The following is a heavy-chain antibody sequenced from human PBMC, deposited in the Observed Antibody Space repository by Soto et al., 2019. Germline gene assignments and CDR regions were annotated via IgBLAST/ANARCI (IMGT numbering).Heavy chain of an antibody. CDR1: GFTFSNYA. Sequence: GGSLRLSCEASGFTFSNYAMPWVRQTPGEGPEWVSTIGGGDDIFYAESVKGRFIISRDDSRSTMYLQMDNLRVEDTAIYFCAKDSISYNGIYDAFDVWGQGTVVTVSS. D-gene: IGHD3-3*02. V-gene: IGHV3-23*01. CDR3: AKDSISYNGIYDAFDV. J-gene: IGHJ3*01. CDR2: IGGGDDI.